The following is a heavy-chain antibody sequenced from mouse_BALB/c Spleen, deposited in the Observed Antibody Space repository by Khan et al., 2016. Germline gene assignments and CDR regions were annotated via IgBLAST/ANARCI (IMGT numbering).Heavy chain of an antibody. CDR3: ARESCVGWCRFAC. J-gene: IGHJ3*01. CDR2: IWAGGST. V-gene: IGHV2-9*02. Sequence: QVQLKESGPGLVAPSQSLSITCTVSGFSLTNFGIHWVRQPPGKGLEWLGVIWAGGSTNYNSALMSRLSITKDNSKSQVFFKMNSLQSDATAMSDWARESCVGWCRFACWGQGTLFTVSA. CDR1: GFSLTNFG. D-gene: IGHD1-1*02.